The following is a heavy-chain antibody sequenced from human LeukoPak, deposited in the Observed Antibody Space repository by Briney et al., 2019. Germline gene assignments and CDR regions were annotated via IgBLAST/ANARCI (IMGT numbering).Heavy chain of an antibody. CDR3: AKGHSDFGTGFDQ. J-gene: IGHJ4*02. CDR1: GFSVSSNY. V-gene: IGHV3-23*01. D-gene: IGHD4-17*01. CDR2: ISGGGDST. Sequence: GGSLRLSCAASGFSVSSNYMSWVRQAPGKGLECVSVISGGGDSTYYADSVKGRFTISRDNFKNTVFLQMNSLRGEDTAVYFCAKGHSDFGTGFDQWGQGTLVTVSS.